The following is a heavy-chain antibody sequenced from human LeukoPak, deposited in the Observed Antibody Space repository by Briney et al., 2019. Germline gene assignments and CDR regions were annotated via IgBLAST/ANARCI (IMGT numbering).Heavy chain of an antibody. CDR3: ARDRSYGNEFGY. CDR1: GFTFSSYS. D-gene: IGHD5-18*01. V-gene: IGHV3-21*01. J-gene: IGHJ4*02. CDR2: ISSSSSYI. Sequence: PGGSLRLSCAASGFTFSSYSMNWVRQAPGKGLEWVSSISSSSSYIYYADSVKGRFTISRDNAKNSLYLQMNSLRAEDTAVYYCARDRSYGNEFGYWGQGTLVTVSS.